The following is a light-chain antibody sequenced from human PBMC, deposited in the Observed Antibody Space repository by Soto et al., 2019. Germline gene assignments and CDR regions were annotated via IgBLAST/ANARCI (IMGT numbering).Light chain of an antibody. J-gene: IGKJ4*01. CDR1: QSVSSN. CDR3: QQYNNWPLT. CDR2: GAS. Sequence: EIVMTQSPATLSVSPGERATLSCRASQSVSSNLAWYQQKTGQAPRLLIYGASTRATGIPARFSGSGSGKEFNLTISSLQSEDFAVYYCQQYNNWPLTFRGGTKVEIK. V-gene: IGKV3-15*01.